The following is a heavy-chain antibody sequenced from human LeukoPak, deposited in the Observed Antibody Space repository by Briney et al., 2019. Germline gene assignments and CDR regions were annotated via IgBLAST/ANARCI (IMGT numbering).Heavy chain of an antibody. D-gene: IGHD5-18*01. Sequence: SETLSLTCAVYGGSFSGYYWSWIHQPPGKGLEWIGEINHSGSTNYNPSLKSRVTISVDTSKNQFSLKLSSVTAADTAVYYCARGHGYPYGMDVWGKGTTVTVSS. V-gene: IGHV4-34*01. CDR1: GGSFSGYY. CDR3: ARGHGYPYGMDV. J-gene: IGHJ6*04. CDR2: INHSGST.